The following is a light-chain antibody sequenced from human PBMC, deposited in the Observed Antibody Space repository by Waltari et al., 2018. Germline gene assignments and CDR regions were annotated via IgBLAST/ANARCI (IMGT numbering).Light chain of an antibody. CDR1: TRDVGRYNY. CDR3: SSYTSIKTPYVV. V-gene: IGLV2-14*01. J-gene: IGLJ2*01. Sequence: QSALTQPASVSGSPGQSITISCTGTTRDVGRYNYVSWYQCHPGKAPELIIYEGTNRPSGGSDRFSCSKSGNTASLSISGLQPEDEADYYCSSYTSIKTPYVVFGGGTKVTVL. CDR2: EGT.